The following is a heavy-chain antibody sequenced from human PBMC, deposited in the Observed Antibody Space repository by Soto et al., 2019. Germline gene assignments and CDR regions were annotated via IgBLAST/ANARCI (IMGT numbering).Heavy chain of an antibody. CDR3: VSQRTTVPTQAYFDY. CDR2: VYYRGRS. D-gene: IGHD4-17*01. V-gene: IGHV4-39*01. J-gene: IGHJ4*02. CDR1: GGSVTNSSYY. Sequence: SETLSLTCTVSGGSVTNSSYYWGWIRQSPGKGLEWIGSVYYRGRSYSKSSVKSRVTISVDTSKNRFSLSLNSVTASDTAVYFCVSQRTTVPTQAYFDYWRPRALVTVTS.